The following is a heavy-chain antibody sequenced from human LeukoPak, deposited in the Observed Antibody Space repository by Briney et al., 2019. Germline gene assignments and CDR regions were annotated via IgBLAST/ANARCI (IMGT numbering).Heavy chain of an antibody. CDR1: RFTFSSYG. CDR3: AKSSYYDASGYYREYYFDY. CDR2: ISGSGGST. V-gene: IGHV3-23*01. J-gene: IGHJ4*02. D-gene: IGHD3-22*01. Sequence: PGGSLRLSCAASRFTFSSYGMSWVRQAPGKGLEWVSSISGSGGSTYYADSVKGRFTISRDNSKNTLYLQMNCLRDEDTAVYYCAKSSYYDASGYYREYYFDYWGQGTLVTVSS.